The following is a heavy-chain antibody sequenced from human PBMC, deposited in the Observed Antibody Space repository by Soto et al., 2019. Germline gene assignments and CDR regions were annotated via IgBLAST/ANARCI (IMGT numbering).Heavy chain of an antibody. J-gene: IGHJ4*02. CDR2: ISGSGGST. CDR3: AKDPSVSSGWYPFDY. CDR1: GFTFSSYA. V-gene: IGHV3-23*01. D-gene: IGHD6-19*01. Sequence: EVQLLESGGGLVQPGGSLRLSCAASGFTFSSYAMSWVRQAPGKGLEWVSAISGSGGSTYYADSVKGRFTISRDNSKNTLYLQMNRLRAEDTAVYYCAKDPSVSSGWYPFDYWGQGTLVTVSS.